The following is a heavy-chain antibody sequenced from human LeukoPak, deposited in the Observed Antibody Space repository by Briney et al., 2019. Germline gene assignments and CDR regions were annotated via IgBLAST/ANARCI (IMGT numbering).Heavy chain of an antibody. J-gene: IGHJ4*02. Sequence: GGSLRLSCAASGFTFSSYAMSWVRQAPGKGLEWVSSIIGSGGRTYYTDSVQGRFTISRDNPKNTLYLQMNSLRAEDTAVYFCAKRGVVIRVFLVGFHKEAYYFDSWGQGALVTVSS. CDR3: AKRGVVIRVFLVGFHKEAYYFDS. V-gene: IGHV3-23*01. CDR2: IIGSGGRT. CDR1: GFTFSSYA. D-gene: IGHD3-10*01.